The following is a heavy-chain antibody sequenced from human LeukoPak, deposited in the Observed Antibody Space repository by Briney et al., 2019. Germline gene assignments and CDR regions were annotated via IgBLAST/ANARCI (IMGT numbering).Heavy chain of an antibody. CDR1: GFSFSTYG. CDR3: AKLAKYFYGAETFYFFEH. D-gene: IGHD3-10*01. Sequence: PGGSLRLSCVASGFSFSTYGMHWVRQAPGKGLEWVAFIRHDGSSKYYADSVKGRFTISRDSSKDTLYLQMNSLRTEDTAVYYCAKLAKYFYGAETFYFFEHWGQGTPVTASS. CDR2: IRHDGSSK. V-gene: IGHV3-30*02. J-gene: IGHJ4*02.